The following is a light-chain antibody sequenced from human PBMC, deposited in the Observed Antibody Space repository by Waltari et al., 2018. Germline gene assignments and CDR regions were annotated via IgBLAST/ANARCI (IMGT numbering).Light chain of an antibody. CDR3: QQYHIWPPYT. V-gene: IGKV3-15*01. CDR1: ESIDRR. J-gene: IGKJ2*01. Sequence: EIVMTQSPASLSVSPGDRATLTCRASESIDRRVAWYRQRPGQAPRLLIFGATIRASCVPDRISGSGSGTEFTLTISSLQSDDFGLYYCQQYHIWPPYTFAQGTRLDI. CDR2: GAT.